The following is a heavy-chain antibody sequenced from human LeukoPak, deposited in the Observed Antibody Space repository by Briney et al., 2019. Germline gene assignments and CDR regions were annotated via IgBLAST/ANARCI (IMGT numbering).Heavy chain of an antibody. D-gene: IGHD2-2*01. CDR3: AKDLGPIVVVPAAIHYYYYGMDV. V-gene: IGHV3-23*01. J-gene: IGHJ6*02. Sequence: GGSLRLSCAASGFTFSSYAMSWVRQAPGKGLEWVSAISGSGGSTYYADSVKGRFTISRDNSKNTLYLQMNSLRAEDTAVYYCAKDLGPIVVVPAAIHYYYYGMDVWGQGTTVTVSS. CDR1: GFTFSSYA. CDR2: ISGSGGST.